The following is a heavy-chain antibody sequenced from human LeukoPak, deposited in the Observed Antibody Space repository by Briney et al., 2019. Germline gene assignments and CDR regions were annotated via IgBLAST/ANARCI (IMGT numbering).Heavy chain of an antibody. CDR2: ISYDGRNE. V-gene: IGHV3-30*18. CDR3: AKAASSSWPSYYYGMDV. Sequence: GGSLRLSCTASGFTLSSHGMHWVRQAPGKGLEWVAVISYDGRNEYYADSVKGRFTISKDNSKNTVYLQMSSLRVDDTAVYYCAKAASSSWPSYYYGMDVWGQGTTVTVSS. D-gene: IGHD6-13*01. J-gene: IGHJ6*02. CDR1: GFTLSSHG.